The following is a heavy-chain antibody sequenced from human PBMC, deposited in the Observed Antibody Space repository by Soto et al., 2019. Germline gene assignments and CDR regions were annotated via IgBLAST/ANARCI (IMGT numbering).Heavy chain of an antibody. D-gene: IGHD6-13*01. Sequence: SQTLSLTCAISGDSVSSNSASWNWIRQSPSRGLEWLGRTYYRSNWHDDYAVSVKSRITINPDTSKNQFSLQLKSVTPEDTAVYYCARSHGLYSGTFFDYWGQGALVTVS. J-gene: IGHJ4*02. V-gene: IGHV6-1*01. CDR2: TYYRSNWHD. CDR3: ARSHGLYSGTFFDY. CDR1: GDSVSSNSAS.